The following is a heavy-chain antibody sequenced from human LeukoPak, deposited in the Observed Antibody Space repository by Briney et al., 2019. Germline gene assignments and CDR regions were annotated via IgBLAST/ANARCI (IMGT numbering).Heavy chain of an antibody. Sequence: ASMKVSCKASGYDFITFDINWVRQAPGQGLEWMGWMNPNSGRSGLAQKFQGTVTMTRDTSINTAYMEVRNLRFEDSAVYYCTRDHTSYYTMDVWGQGTAVTVSS. CDR3: TRDHTSYYTMDV. V-gene: IGHV1-8*01. J-gene: IGHJ6*02. D-gene: IGHD2-2*02. CDR1: GYDFITFD. CDR2: MNPNSGRS.